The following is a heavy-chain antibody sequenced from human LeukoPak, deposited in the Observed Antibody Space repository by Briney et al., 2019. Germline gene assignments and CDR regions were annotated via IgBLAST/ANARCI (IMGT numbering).Heavy chain of an antibody. D-gene: IGHD3-22*01. CDR2: IYHSGTT. Sequence: SETLSLTRTVSGGSISSSSYYWGWIRQPPGKGLEWIGSIYHSGTTYYNPSLKSRVTISVDTSKNQFSLKLNSVAAADAAVYYCARDGSGSGSPFDYWGQGTLVTVSS. J-gene: IGHJ4*02. V-gene: IGHV4-39*07. CDR3: ARDGSGSGSPFDY. CDR1: GGSISSSSYY.